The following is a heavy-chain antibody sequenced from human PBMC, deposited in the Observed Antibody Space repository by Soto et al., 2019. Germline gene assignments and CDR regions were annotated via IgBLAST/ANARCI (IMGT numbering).Heavy chain of an antibody. J-gene: IGHJ4*02. V-gene: IGHV3-23*01. D-gene: IGHD6-19*01. CDR3: AKDPGSGWYVFGD. CDR2: IFSGMGNT. CDR1: GFTINTYT. Sequence: GGSLRLSCSASGFTINTYTMGWVRLAPGKGLEWVSTIFSGMGNTKYADSVTGRFTISRDNSKNTLYLQMNSLRAEDTAVYYCAKDPGSGWYVFGDWGQGTLVTVSS.